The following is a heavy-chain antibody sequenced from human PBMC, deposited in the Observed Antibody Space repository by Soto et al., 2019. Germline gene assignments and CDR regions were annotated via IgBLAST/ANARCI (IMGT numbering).Heavy chain of an antibody. Sequence: QVKLQEPGQGLWNPSGPRSPPAPVPVGPIAVSNCWGWVGRPPGKGREWFGEIYHSGSPNYNPSLKSRVTISVDKSKNQFSLKLSSVTAADTAVYYCARDSPHGYSYGPHYYYGMDVWGQGTTVTVSS. V-gene: IGHV4-4*02. CDR1: VGPIAVSNC. CDR2: IYHSGSP. D-gene: IGHD5-18*01. CDR3: ARDSPHGYSYGPHYYYGMDV. J-gene: IGHJ6*02.